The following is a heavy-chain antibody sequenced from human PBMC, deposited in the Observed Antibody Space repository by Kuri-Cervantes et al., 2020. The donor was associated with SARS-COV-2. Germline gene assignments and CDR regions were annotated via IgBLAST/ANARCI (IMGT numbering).Heavy chain of an antibody. Sequence: ESLKISCAVYGGSFSGYYWSWIRQPPGKGLEWIGEINHSGSTNYNPSLKSRVTISVDTSKNQFSLKLSSVTAADTAVYYCAGGTLWFRELLDYWGQGTLVTVSS. J-gene: IGHJ4*02. CDR2: INHSGST. V-gene: IGHV4-34*01. CDR3: AGGTLWFRELLDY. D-gene: IGHD3-10*01. CDR1: GGSFSGYY.